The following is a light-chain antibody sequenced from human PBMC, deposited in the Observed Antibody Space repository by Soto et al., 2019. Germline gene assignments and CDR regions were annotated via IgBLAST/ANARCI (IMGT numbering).Light chain of an antibody. Sequence: AIRRTESPSSLSASTGYRVTITCWASQDISNYLNWYQQKPGKAPKFLIYAAPTLQSGAPSRFSGSVSGTEGAITISSLKKEDAATYDGQQLKSYTLTFGGGTKVDIK. V-gene: IGKV1-8*01. CDR3: QQLKSYTLT. CDR1: QDISNY. J-gene: IGKJ4*01. CDR2: AAP.